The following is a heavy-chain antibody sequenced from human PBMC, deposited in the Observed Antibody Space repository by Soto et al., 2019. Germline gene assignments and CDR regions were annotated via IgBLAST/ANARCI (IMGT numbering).Heavy chain of an antibody. V-gene: IGHV3-23*01. CDR2: ISGGSESI. Sequence: EVQLLESGGGLVQPGGSLRLSCAASGFTFSSYAMSWVRQAPGKGLEWVSAISGGSESIYYADSVKGRFSISRDNSKNKILPQKNRPGARGNAVIYLAGAFCFNLGGSGGHNDFWGQGSLATVSS. CDR3: AGAFCFNLGGSGGHNDF. J-gene: IGHJ4*02. CDR1: GFTFSSYA. D-gene: IGHD3-3*02.